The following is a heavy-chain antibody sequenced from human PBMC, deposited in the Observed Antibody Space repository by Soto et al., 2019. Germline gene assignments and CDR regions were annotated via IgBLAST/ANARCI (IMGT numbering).Heavy chain of an antibody. V-gene: IGHV4-30-2*01. D-gene: IGHD6-19*01. CDR2: IYHSGST. J-gene: IGHJ4*02. CDR3: ARAGGLGAVAVDY. Sequence: QLQLQESGSGLVKPSQTLSLTCAVSGGSISSGGYSWSWIRQPPGKGLEWIGYIYHSGSTYYNPSRKSRVTLAVARSKSQFSLKLSSVTAADTAVYYCARAGGLGAVAVDYWGQGTLVTVSS. CDR1: GGSISSGGYS.